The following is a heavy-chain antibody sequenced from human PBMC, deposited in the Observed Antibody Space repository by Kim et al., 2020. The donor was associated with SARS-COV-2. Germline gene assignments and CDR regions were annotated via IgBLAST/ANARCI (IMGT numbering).Heavy chain of an antibody. D-gene: IGHD3-9*01. Sequence: GGSLRLSCAASGFTFSSYSMNWVRQAPGKGLEWVSSISSSSSYIYYADSVKGRFTISRDNAKNSLYLQMNSLRAEDTAVYYCARDGYYDILTGYYIRSYYYYYGMDVWGQGTTVTVSS. V-gene: IGHV3-21*01. CDR2: ISSSSSYI. J-gene: IGHJ6*02. CDR3: ARDGYYDILTGYYIRSYYYYYGMDV. CDR1: GFTFSSYS.